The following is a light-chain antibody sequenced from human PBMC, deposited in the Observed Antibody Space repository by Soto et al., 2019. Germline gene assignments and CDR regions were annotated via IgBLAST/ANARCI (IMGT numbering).Light chain of an antibody. Sequence: IVLTQSPGTLSLSPGERTTLSCRASQSISSSYLAWYQKKPGQAPRLLVYAASSRATGIPGRFSGSGSGTDFTLTISRLEPEDFALYYCQQYSSTFWTLGQGTKVEIK. CDR3: QQYSSTFWT. J-gene: IGKJ1*01. CDR2: AAS. V-gene: IGKV3-20*01. CDR1: QSISSSY.